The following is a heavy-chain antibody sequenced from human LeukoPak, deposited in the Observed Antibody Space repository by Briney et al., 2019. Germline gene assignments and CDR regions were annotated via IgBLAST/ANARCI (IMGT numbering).Heavy chain of an antibody. D-gene: IGHD4-17*01. CDR1: GFTFSSYS. J-gene: IGHJ6*04. V-gene: IGHV3-21*01. Sequence: GGSLRLSCAASGFTFSSYSMNWVRQAPGKGLEWVSSISSSSSYIYYADSVKGRFTISRDSAKNSLYLQMNSLRAEDTAVYYCARDGEDHGDEYYYGMDVWGKGTTVTVSS. CDR3: ARDGEDHGDEYYYGMDV. CDR2: ISSSSSYI.